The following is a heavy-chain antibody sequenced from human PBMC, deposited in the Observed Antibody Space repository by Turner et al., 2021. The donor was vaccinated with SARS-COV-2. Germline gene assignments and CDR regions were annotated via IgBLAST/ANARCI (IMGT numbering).Heavy chain of an antibody. CDR1: GLSFRNYW. Sequence: EVHLVESGGGLVQPGGSLRLSCKTSGLSFRNYWMHWVRLAPGKGLMWVSRVNSDGSSVDYADFVKGRFTISRDNAKDTLYLQMNSLRAEDTAVYYCARDLYNWNSGYFDYWGQGTLVTVSS. D-gene: IGHD1-1*01. V-gene: IGHV3-74*01. J-gene: IGHJ4*02. CDR2: VNSDGSSV. CDR3: ARDLYNWNSGYFDY.